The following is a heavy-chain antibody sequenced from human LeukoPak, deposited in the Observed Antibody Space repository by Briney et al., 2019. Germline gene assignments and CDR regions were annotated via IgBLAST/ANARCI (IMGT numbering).Heavy chain of an antibody. CDR2: INPNSGGT. V-gene: IGHV1-2*02. J-gene: IGHJ4*02. D-gene: IGHD3-10*01. Sequence: GASVKVSCKASGYTFTGYYMHWVRQAPGQGLEWMGWINPNSGGTNYAQKFQGRVTMTRDTSISTAYMELSRLRSDDTAVYYCARGFRYYGSGSYYYDYWGQGTLSPSPQ. CDR3: ARGFRYYGSGSYYYDY. CDR1: GYTFTGYY.